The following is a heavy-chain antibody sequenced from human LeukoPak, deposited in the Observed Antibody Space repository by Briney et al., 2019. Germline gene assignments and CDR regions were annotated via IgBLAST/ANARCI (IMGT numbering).Heavy chain of an antibody. Sequence: ASVKVSCKASGYTFTGYYMHWVRQAPGQGLEWMGWINPNSGGTNYAQKFQGRVTMTRDTSISTAYMELSRLRSDDTAVYYCARTTKALGYCSGGSCGWFDPWGQGTLVTVSS. CDR2: INPNSGGT. CDR3: ARTTKALGYCSGGSCGWFDP. V-gene: IGHV1-2*02. J-gene: IGHJ5*02. D-gene: IGHD2-15*01. CDR1: GYTFTGYY.